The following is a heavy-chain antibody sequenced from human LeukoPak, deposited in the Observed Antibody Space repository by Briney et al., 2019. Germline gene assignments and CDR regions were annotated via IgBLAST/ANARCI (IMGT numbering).Heavy chain of an antibody. J-gene: IGHJ4*02. V-gene: IGHV1-69*05. Sequence: SVKVSCKASGGTFSSHAISWVRQAPGRGLEWVGGSIPIFGTTNYAQKFQGRVTITTDESTSTGYMELRSLRSDDTAVYYCARGDSGYDYGFDNWGQGTLVTVSS. CDR2: SIPIFGTT. D-gene: IGHD5-12*01. CDR1: GGTFSSHA. CDR3: ARGDSGYDYGFDN.